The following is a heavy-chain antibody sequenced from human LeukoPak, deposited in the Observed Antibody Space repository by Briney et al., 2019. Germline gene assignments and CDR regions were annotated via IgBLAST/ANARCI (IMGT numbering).Heavy chain of an antibody. Sequence: SETLSLTCSVSGGSISSSRYYWGWIRQPPGKGLKWIVNVYYSGSTYYNPSLKSRVTISVDTSKNQFSLKLSSVTAADTAVYYCTGGARAAIATGYWGQGTLVTVSS. CDR3: TGGARAAIATGY. V-gene: IGHV4-39*01. CDR1: GGSISSSRYY. D-gene: IGHD6-13*01. CDR2: VYYSGST. J-gene: IGHJ4*02.